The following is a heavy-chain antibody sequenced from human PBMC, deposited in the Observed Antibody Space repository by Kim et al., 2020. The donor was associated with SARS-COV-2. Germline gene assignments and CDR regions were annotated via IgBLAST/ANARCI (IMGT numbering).Heavy chain of an antibody. CDR2: ISSSGSTT. J-gene: IGHJ5*02. V-gene: IGHV3-11*01. Sequence: GGSLRLSCAASGFTFSNYDMSWIRQAPGKGLEWVSSISSSGSTTYYADSVKGRFTISRDNSKNSLYLQMNSLRAEDTAVYYCARERRIKNLGVVIISWFDTWGEGTLFTASP. CDR1: GFTFSNYD. CDR3: ARERRIKNLGVVIISWFDT. D-gene: IGHD3-3*01.